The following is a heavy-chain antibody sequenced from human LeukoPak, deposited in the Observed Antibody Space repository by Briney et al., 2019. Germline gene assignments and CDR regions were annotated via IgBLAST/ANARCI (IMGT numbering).Heavy chain of an antibody. CDR3: ARRADPPKAYDSSGYYWTWPMA. V-gene: IGHV3-74*01. J-gene: IGHJ5*02. Sequence: PGGSLRLSCAASGFTFSSYWMHWVRQAPGKGLVWVSRINSDGSSTSYADSVKGRFTISRDNAKNTLYLQMNSLRAEDTAVYYCARRADPPKAYDSSGYYWTWPMAWGQGTLVTVSS. D-gene: IGHD3-22*01. CDR2: INSDGSST. CDR1: GFTFSSYW.